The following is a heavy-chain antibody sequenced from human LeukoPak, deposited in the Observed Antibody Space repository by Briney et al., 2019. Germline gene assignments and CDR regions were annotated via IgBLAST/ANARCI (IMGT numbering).Heavy chain of an antibody. J-gene: IGHJ4*02. Sequence: GGSLRLSCVSSGFTFCSFAMRWVRQAPGKGLEWVSGISGSGGSTNYADSVKGRFTISRDNSKNTMYLQMNSLRVEDTAVYYCSKDRICSGGSCHFDYWGQGTLVTVSS. D-gene: IGHD2-15*01. V-gene: IGHV3-23*01. CDR2: ISGSGGST. CDR3: SKDRICSGGSCHFDY. CDR1: GFTFCSFA.